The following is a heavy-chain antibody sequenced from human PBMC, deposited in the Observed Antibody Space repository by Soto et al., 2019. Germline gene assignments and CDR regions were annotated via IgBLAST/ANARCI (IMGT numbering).Heavy chain of an antibody. D-gene: IGHD1-20*01. CDR3: AKPPDYNWNDY. CDR1: GFTFSNYA. V-gene: IGHV3-23*01. J-gene: IGHJ4*02. Sequence: PGGSLRLSCAASGFTFSNYAIAWVRQAPGKGLEWVSGISGSGGTTYYADSVKGRFTISRDNSKDTLHLQMNSLRAEDTAVYYCAKPPDYNWNDYWGQGTLVTV. CDR2: ISGSGGTT.